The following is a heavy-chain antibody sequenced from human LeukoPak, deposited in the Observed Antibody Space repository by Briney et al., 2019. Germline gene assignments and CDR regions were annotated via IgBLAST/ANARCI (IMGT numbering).Heavy chain of an antibody. CDR1: GFPFSSYA. J-gene: IGHJ4*02. D-gene: IGHD6-19*01. Sequence: GGSLRLSCTTSGFPFSSYAMSWVRQAPGKGLEWVSYMSSSSSTIYYADSVKGRFTISRDNAKNSLYLQMNSLRAEDTAVYYCARVAVAGPKGGDYWGQGTLVTVSS. CDR3: ARVAVAGPKGGDY. CDR2: MSSSSSTI. V-gene: IGHV3-48*04.